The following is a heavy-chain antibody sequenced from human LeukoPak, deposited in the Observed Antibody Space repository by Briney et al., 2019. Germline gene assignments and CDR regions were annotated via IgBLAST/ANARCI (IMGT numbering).Heavy chain of an antibody. D-gene: IGHD5-24*01. Sequence: PGGSLTLSCAASGFTFSSYGMHWVRQAPGKGLEWVAFIRCDGSNKYYADSVKGRFTLSRDNSKNTLYLQMNSLRAEDTAVYYCAKAYNLDYWGQGTLVTVSS. CDR1: GFTFSSYG. CDR3: AKAYNLDY. CDR2: IRCDGSNK. V-gene: IGHV3-30*02. J-gene: IGHJ4*02.